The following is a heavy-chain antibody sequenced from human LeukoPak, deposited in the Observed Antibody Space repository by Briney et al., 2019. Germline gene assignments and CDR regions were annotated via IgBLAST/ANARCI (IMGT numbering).Heavy chain of an antibody. CDR3: ARADYGDRPPYY. CDR2: INPSGGGT. V-gene: IGHV1-46*01. D-gene: IGHD4-17*01. CDR1: GYTFTSYY. Sequence: ASVKVSYKASGYTFTSYYMHWVRQAPGQGLEWMGIINPSGGGTSYAQKFQGRVTMTRDTSTSTVYMELSSLRSEDTAVYYCARADYGDRPPYYWGQGTLVTVSS. J-gene: IGHJ4*02.